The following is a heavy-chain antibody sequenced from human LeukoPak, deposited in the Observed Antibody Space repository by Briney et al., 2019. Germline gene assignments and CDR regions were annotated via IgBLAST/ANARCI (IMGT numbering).Heavy chain of an antibody. CDR1: GFTFSSYA. D-gene: IGHD1-26*01. CDR2: ISGSGSST. Sequence: GGSLRLSCAASGFTFSSYAMSWVRQAPGKGLEWVSAISGSGSSTYYADSVKGRFTISRDNSKNTLYLQMNSLRAEDTAVYYCANGEWELLLDYWGQGTLVTVSS. CDR3: ANGEWELLLDY. J-gene: IGHJ4*02. V-gene: IGHV3-23*01.